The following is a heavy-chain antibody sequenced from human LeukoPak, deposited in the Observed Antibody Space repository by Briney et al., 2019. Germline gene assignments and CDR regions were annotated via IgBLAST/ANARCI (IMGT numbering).Heavy chain of an antibody. Sequence: SETLSLTCTVSGGSLSSYYWSWIRQPPGKGLEWIGYIYYSGSTNYNPSLKSRVTISVDTSKNQFSLKLSSVTAADTAVYYCARLNPYDSSGYYFDYWGQGTLVTVSS. CDR2: IYYSGST. V-gene: IGHV4-59*08. D-gene: IGHD3-22*01. CDR3: ARLNPYDSSGYYFDY. CDR1: GGSLSSYY. J-gene: IGHJ4*02.